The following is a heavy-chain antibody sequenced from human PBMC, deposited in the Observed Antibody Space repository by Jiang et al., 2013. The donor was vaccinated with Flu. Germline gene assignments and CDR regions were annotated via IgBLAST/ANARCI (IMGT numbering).Heavy chain of an antibody. J-gene: IGHJ4*02. V-gene: IGHV3-30*01. Sequence: GGGVVQPGRSLRLSCAASGFTFSSYAMHWVRQAPGKGLEWVAVISYDGSNKYYADSVKGRFTISRDNSKNTLYLQMNSLRAEDTAVYYCARDDQDGSYWGYYFDYWGQGTLVTVSS. CDR3: ARDDQDGSYWGYYFDY. CDR1: GFTFSSYA. D-gene: IGHD1-26*01. CDR2: ISYDGSNK.